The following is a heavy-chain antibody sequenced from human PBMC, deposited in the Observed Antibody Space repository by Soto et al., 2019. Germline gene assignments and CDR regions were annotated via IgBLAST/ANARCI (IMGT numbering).Heavy chain of an antibody. J-gene: IGHJ4*02. CDR1: GYSFTSYW. D-gene: IGHD2-2*01. CDR3: GRRGYQLLFSGFDY. Sequence: GESLKISWKDSGYSFTSYWNGWVPQMPGKGLEWMGIIYPGDSAPRYSPSFPGPVPLSAPQSISPAYLQWSSLKAADTAMYYCGRRGYQLLFSGFDYWGQGTLVTVSS. CDR2: IYPGDSAP. V-gene: IGHV5-51*01.